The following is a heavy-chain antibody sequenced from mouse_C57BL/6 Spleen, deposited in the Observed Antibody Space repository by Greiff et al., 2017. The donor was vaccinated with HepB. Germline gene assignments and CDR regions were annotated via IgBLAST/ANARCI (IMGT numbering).Heavy chain of an antibody. J-gene: IGHJ4*01. D-gene: IGHD2-3*01. Sequence: VQLQQSDAELVKPGASVKISCKVSGYTFTDHTIHWMKQRPEQGLEWIGYIYPRDGSTKYNEKFKGKATLTADKSSSTAYMQLNSLTSEDSAVYFCAREGGGYYVRYAMDYWGQGTSVTVSS. V-gene: IGHV1-78*01. CDR1: GYTFTDHT. CDR2: IYPRDGST. CDR3: AREGGGYYVRYAMDY.